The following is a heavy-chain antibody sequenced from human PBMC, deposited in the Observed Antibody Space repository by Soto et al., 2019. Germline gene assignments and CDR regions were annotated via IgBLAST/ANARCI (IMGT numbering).Heavy chain of an antibody. V-gene: IGHV3-21*01. Sequence: EVQLVQSGGGLVKPGGSLRLSCAASGFTFSSYSMNWVRQAPGKGLEWVSSISGSSSYKYYADSVKGRFTMSSDNAKNLLYLQMNSLGADDTAVYYCARVEGWLAASGGMDVWGQGTTVTVSS. D-gene: IGHD3-22*01. CDR1: GFTFSSYS. J-gene: IGHJ6*02. CDR2: ISGSSSYK. CDR3: ARVEGWLAASGGMDV.